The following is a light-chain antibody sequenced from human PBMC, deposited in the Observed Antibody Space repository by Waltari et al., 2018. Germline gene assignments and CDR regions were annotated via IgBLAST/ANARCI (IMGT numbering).Light chain of an antibody. CDR3: SSYTSSSTYVL. Sequence: QSALAQPASVSGSPGQSITISCTGTANDIGGYNYVSWYQQHPGLAPKLMIYDVSNRPSGVSNRFSCSKSGNTASLTISGLQAEDEADYYCSSYTSSSTYVLFGGGTKLTVL. J-gene: IGLJ2*01. CDR2: DVS. CDR1: ANDIGGYNY. V-gene: IGLV2-14*03.